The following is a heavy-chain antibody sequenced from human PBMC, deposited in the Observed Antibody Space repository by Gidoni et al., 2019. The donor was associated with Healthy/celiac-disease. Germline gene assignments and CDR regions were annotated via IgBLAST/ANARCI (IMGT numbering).Heavy chain of an antibody. CDR2: INHGGST. Sequence: QVQLQQWGAGLLKPSETLSLTCAVYGGSFSGYSWRWIRQPPGKGLGWIGEINHGGSTNYNPSLKSRVTISVDTSKNQFSLKLSSVTAADTAVYYCARGAYYYGSGSYSVYNWFDPWGQGTLVTVSS. J-gene: IGHJ5*02. CDR1: GGSFSGYS. V-gene: IGHV4-34*01. D-gene: IGHD3-10*01. CDR3: ARGAYYYGSGSYSVYNWFDP.